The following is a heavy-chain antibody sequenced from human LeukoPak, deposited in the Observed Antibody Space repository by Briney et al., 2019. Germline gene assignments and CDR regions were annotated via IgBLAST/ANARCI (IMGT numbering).Heavy chain of an antibody. Sequence: GGSLRLSCTASGFTFGDYAMSWVRQAPGKGLEWVGFIRSKAYGGTTEYAASVKGRFTISRDDSKSIAYLQMNSLKTEDTAVYYCTRSAGYSSGWYHDHWGQGTLVTVSS. CDR1: GFTFGDYA. CDR3: TRSAGYSSGWYHDH. D-gene: IGHD6-19*01. J-gene: IGHJ4*02. V-gene: IGHV3-49*04. CDR2: IRSKAYGGTT.